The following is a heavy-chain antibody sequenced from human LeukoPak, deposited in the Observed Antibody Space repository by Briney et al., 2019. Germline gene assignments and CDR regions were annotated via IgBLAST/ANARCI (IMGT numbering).Heavy chain of an antibody. CDR2: ISGSGDTT. CDR1: GFTFSNYG. J-gene: IGHJ4*02. CDR3: AKSGKILGY. Sequence: GGSLRLSCAASGFTFSNYGMSWVRQAPGKGLEWVSTISGSGDTTYYADSVKGRFTISRDNAKNSLYLQVNNLRPEDTAVYYCAKSGKILGYWGQGTLVTVSS. D-gene: IGHD2-2*03. V-gene: IGHV3-23*01.